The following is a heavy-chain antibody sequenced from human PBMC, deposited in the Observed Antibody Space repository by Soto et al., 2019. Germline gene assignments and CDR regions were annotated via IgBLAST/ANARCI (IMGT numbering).Heavy chain of an antibody. Sequence: PGGSLRLSCAASGFTFSNAWMSWVRQAPGKGLEWVGRIKSKTDGGTTGYAAPVKGRLTISRDDSKNTLYLQMNSLKTEDTAVYYCTTRHRAPGAFDIWGQGTMLTVSS. CDR1: GFTFSNAW. CDR3: TTRHRAPGAFDI. CDR2: IKSKTDGGTT. J-gene: IGHJ3*02. V-gene: IGHV3-15*01.